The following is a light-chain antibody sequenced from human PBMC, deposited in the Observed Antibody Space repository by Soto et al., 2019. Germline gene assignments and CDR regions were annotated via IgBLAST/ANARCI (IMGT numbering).Light chain of an antibody. Sequence: DIQMTQSPSSLSASVGDTVTITCRASQIIISYLNWYQQKPGKAPNLLIYGASSLQSGVPSRFSGSASGTDVTLTISSLQPEDFATYYCQQTYSAPWTFGQGTKVDVK. CDR2: GAS. CDR1: QIIISY. CDR3: QQTYSAPWT. J-gene: IGKJ1*01. V-gene: IGKV1-39*01.